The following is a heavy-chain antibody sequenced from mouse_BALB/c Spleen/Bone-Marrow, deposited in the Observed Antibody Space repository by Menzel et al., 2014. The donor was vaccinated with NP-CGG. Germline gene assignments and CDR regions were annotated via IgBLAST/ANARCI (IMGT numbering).Heavy chain of an antibody. D-gene: IGHD3-3*01. V-gene: IGHV2-6-4*01. J-gene: IGHJ2*01. CDR3: DRNEGTWGCDY. Sequence: VTLVDSGPGLVAPSPRLSIPCTVSGFSLSRSSVHWFRQPPGTGLEWLVLIWGGGSTDYTSALKSRLSISKDNSKSQGVLKMNRRKTDDTAMYDGDRNEGTWGCDYWGQGTTRTGSS. CDR2: IWGGGST. CDR1: GFSLSRSS.